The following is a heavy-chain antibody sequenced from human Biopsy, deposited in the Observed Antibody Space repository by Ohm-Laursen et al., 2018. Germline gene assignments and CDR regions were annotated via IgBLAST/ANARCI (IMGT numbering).Heavy chain of an antibody. J-gene: IGHJ5*01. CDR1: GFRFSDNY. V-gene: IGHV3-72*01. CDR3: ARAGRYCSGGGCYSWFDS. CDR2: IRDKANSYTT. D-gene: IGHD2-15*01. Sequence: SLRLSCTASGFRFSDNYMDWVRPAPGKGLEGVGRIRDKANSYTTDYAASVKGRFTISRDDSKNSLYLQMNSLKTEDTALYYCARAGRYCSGGGCYSWFDSWGQGTLVTVSS.